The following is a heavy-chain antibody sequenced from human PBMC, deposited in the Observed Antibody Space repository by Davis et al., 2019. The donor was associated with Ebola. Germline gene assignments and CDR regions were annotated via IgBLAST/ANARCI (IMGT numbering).Heavy chain of an antibody. V-gene: IGHV3-30*04. CDR2: ISYDGGTK. D-gene: IGHD6-19*01. CDR3: ARDYYPHFIQSSGFDR. J-gene: IGHJ4*02. Sequence: GGSLRLSCAASGFVFNDYAIHWVRQAPGKGLEWVALISYDGGTKYYADSVKGRFTISRDNPNSRVFLQMNRVTTGDTAVYFCARDYYPHFIQSSGFDRWGQGALVTVSS. CDR1: GFVFNDYA.